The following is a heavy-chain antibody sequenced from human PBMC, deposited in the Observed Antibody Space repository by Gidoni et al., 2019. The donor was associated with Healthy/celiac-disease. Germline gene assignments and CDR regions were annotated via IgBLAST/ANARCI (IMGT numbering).Heavy chain of an antibody. CDR1: GFTFRGYA. CDR2: ISYDGSNK. V-gene: IGHV3-30-3*01. CDR3: ARGWDYYGSGSYLDY. D-gene: IGHD3-10*01. Sequence: QVQLVESGGGVVQPGRSLRLYCAASGFTFRGYAMHWVRQAPGKGLEWVAVISYDGSNKYYADSVKGRFTISRDNSKNTLYLQMNSLRAEDTAVYYCARGWDYYGSGSYLDYWGQGTLVTVSS. J-gene: IGHJ4*02.